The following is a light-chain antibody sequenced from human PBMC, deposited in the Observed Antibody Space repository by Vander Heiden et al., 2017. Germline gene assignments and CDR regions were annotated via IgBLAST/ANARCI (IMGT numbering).Light chain of an antibody. V-gene: IGKV3-15*01. CDR1: QSFNRH. CDR2: GAS. J-gene: IGKJ2*01. CDR3: QQYEQWPYT. Sequence: EIVMTQSPATLSVSPGERATLSCTATQSFNRHLAWYQQKPGQAPRLLIYGASTRATGIPVRFSGSGSGTEFTLIISSLQSEDFAVYYCQQYEQWPYTFGQGTKVEI.